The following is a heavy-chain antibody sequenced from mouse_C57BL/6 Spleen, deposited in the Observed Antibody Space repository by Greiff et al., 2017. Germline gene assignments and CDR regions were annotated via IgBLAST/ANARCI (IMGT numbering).Heavy chain of an antibody. CDR2: IYPRSGNT. CDR1: GYTFTSYG. D-gene: IGHD2-5*01. J-gene: IGHJ3*01. Sequence: VQGVESGAELARPGASVKLSCKASGYTFTSYGISWVKQRTGQGLEWIGEIYPRSGNTYYNEKFKGKATLTADKSSSTAYMELRSLTSEDSAVYFCAAYYSNFAWFAYWGQGTLVTVSA. V-gene: IGHV1-81*01. CDR3: AAYYSNFAWFAY.